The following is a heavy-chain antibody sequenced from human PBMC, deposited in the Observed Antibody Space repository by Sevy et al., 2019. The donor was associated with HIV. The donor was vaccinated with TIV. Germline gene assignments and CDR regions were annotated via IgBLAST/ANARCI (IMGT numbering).Heavy chain of an antibody. Sequence: SETLSLTCTVSGGSISGYYWSWIRQPPGKGLEWIGYIYYSGSTNYNPSLKNRVTMSVDTSKNQFSLKMSSVTAADPAVYYCARTPVIMITSGGVIALRQFDFWGQGTLVTVSS. J-gene: IGHJ4*02. CDR3: ARTPVIMITSGGVIALRQFDF. D-gene: IGHD3-16*02. CDR2: IYYSGST. CDR1: GGSISGYY. V-gene: IGHV4-59*01.